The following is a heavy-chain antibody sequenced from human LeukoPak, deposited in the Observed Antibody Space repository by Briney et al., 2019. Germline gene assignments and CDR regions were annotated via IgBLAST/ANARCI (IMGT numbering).Heavy chain of an antibody. J-gene: IGHJ4*02. CDR3: TTSPISGNTMVRTFDY. V-gene: IGHV3-15*01. CDR1: GFTFSNAW. CDR2: FKGKTDGGTT. D-gene: IGHD3-10*01. Sequence: GGSLRLSCAASGFTFSNAWMSWVRQAPGRGLDWVGRFKGKTDGGTTDYAAPVKGRFTISRDDSKNTLYLQMNSLKTEDTAVYYCTTSPISGNTMVRTFDYWGQGTLVTVSS.